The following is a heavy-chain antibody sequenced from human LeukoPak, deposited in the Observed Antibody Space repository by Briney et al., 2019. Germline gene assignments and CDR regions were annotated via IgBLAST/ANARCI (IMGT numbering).Heavy chain of an antibody. J-gene: IGHJ5*02. CDR1: GGSISSGSYY. D-gene: IGHD3-22*01. V-gene: IGHV4-61*02. Sequence: SETLSLTCTVSGGSISSGSYYWSWIRQPAGKGLERIGRIYTSGSTNYNPSLKSRVTISVDTSKNQFSLKLSSVTAADTAVYYCATERDYYDSSGYSVSDWFDPWGQGTLVTVSS. CDR2: IYTSGST. CDR3: ATERDYYDSSGYSVSDWFDP.